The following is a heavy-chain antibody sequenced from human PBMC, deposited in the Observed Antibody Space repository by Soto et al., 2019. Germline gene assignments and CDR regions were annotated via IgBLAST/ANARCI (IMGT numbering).Heavy chain of an antibody. V-gene: IGHV5-51*01. Sequence: GESLKISCKGSGYSFTSYWIDWVRQMPGKGLEWMGIIYPGDSDTRYSPSFQGQVTISADKSISTAYLQWSSLKASDTAMYYCARRVYGDYDLGAFDIWGQGTMVTVSS. J-gene: IGHJ3*02. CDR3: ARRVYGDYDLGAFDI. D-gene: IGHD4-17*01. CDR2: IYPGDSDT. CDR1: GYSFTSYW.